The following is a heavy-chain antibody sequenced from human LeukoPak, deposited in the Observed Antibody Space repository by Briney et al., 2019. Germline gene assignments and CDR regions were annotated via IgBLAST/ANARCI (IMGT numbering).Heavy chain of an antibody. V-gene: IGHV3-30*04. CDR3: ASSIAAAGKLDY. CDR1: GFTFSSYA. D-gene: IGHD6-13*01. CDR2: ISYDGSNK. J-gene: IGHJ4*02. Sequence: GGSLRLSCAASGFTFSSYAMHWVRQVPGKGLEWVAVISYDGSNKYYADSVKGRFTISRDNSKNTLYLQMNSLRAEDTAVYYCASSIAAAGKLDYWGQGTLVTVSS.